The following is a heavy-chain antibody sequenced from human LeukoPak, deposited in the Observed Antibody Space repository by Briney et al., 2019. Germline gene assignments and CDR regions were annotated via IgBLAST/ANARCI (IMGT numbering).Heavy chain of an antibody. CDR3: AKEVYGDSTGGRFQN. V-gene: IGHV3-23*01. D-gene: IGHD4-17*01. CDR2: ISGSGGST. CDR1: GFTFSSYA. Sequence: GGSLRLSCADSGFTFSSYAMSWVRQAPGKRLEWVSGISGSGGSTYYADSVKGRFTISRDNSKNTLYLQMNSLRAEDTAVYYCAKEVYGDSTGGRFQNWGQGTLVTVSS. J-gene: IGHJ1*01.